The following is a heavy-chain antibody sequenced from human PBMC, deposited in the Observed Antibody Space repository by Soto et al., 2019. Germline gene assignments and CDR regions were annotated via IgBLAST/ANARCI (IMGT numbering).Heavy chain of an antibody. CDR3: AKDRGSSSWYYFDY. V-gene: IGHV3-30*18. Sequence: QVQLVESGGGVVQPGRSLRLSCAASGFTFSSYGMHWVRQAPGKGLEWVAVISYDGSNKYYADSVKGRFTISRDNSKNTLYLLMNSLRAEDTAVYYCAKDRGSSSWYYFDYWGQGTLVTVSS. D-gene: IGHD6-13*01. CDR1: GFTFSSYG. CDR2: ISYDGSNK. J-gene: IGHJ4*02.